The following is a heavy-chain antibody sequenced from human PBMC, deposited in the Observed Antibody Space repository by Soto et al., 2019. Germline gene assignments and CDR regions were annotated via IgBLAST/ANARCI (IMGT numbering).Heavy chain of an antibody. CDR3: ARGSGGVVTPFDY. D-gene: IGHD2-15*01. CDR2: IYYSGST. J-gene: IGHJ4*02. CDR1: GGSISSGDYY. Sequence: SETLSLTCTVSGGSISSGDYYWSWIRQPPGKGLEWIGYIYYSGSTYYNPSLKSRVTISVDTSKNQFSLKLSSVTAADTAVYYCARGSGGVVTPFDYWGQGTLVTVSS. V-gene: IGHV4-30-4*01.